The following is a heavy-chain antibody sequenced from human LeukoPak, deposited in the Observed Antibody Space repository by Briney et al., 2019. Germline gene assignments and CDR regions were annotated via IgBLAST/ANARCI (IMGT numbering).Heavy chain of an antibody. D-gene: IGHD3-22*01. CDR3: ARIIKDYYDSSGYYSDWFDP. J-gene: IGHJ5*02. CDR1: GFTVSSNY. V-gene: IGHV3-66*01. Sequence: GGSLRLSCAASGFTVSSNYMSWVRQAPGKGLEWVSVIYSGGSTYYADSVKGRFTISRDNSKNTLYLQMNSLRAEDTAVYYCARIIKDYYDSSGYYSDWFDPWGQGTLVTVSS. CDR2: IYSGGST.